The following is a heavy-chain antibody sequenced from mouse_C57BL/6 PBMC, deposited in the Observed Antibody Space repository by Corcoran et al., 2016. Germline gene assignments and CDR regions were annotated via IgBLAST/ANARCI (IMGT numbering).Heavy chain of an antibody. V-gene: IGHV3-6*01. CDR1: GYSITSGYY. J-gene: IGHJ1*03. D-gene: IGHD1-1*01. CDR2: ISYDGSN. CDR3: AREGTTTVVPYWYFDV. Sequence: DVQLQESGPVLVKPSQSLSLTCSVTGYSITSGYYWNWIRHFPGNKLEWMGYISYDGSNNYNPSLKNRISITRDTSKNQFFLKLNSVTTEDTATYYCAREGTTTVVPYWYFDVWGTGTTVTVSS.